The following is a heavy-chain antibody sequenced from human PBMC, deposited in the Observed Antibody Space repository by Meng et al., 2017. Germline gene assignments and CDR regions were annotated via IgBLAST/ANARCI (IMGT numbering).Heavy chain of an antibody. D-gene: IGHD3-10*01. V-gene: IGHV4-39*07. CDR2: IYYSGST. CDR3: ARVGNYYYGSGSQNDAFDI. CDR1: GGSISSSSYC. J-gene: IGHJ3*02. Sequence: SETLSLTCTVSGGSISSSSYCWGWIRQPPGKGLEWIGSIYYSGSTYYNPSLKSRVTISVDTSKNQFSLKLSSVTAADTAVYYCARVGNYYYGSGSQNDAFDIWGQGTMVTVSS.